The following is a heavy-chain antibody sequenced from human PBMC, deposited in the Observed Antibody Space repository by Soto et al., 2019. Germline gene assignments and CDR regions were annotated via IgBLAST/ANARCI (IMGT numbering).Heavy chain of an antibody. V-gene: IGHV1-69*04. CDR2: IIPILGIA. J-gene: IGHJ2*01. Sequence: SVKVSCRASGGTFSSYTISWVRQAPGQGLEWMGRIIPILGIANYAQKFQGRVTITADKSTSTAYMELSSLRSEDTAVYYCARDNCSSTSCSYWYFDLWGRGTLVTVSS. CDR1: GGTFSSYT. CDR3: ARDNCSSTSCSYWYFDL. D-gene: IGHD2-2*01.